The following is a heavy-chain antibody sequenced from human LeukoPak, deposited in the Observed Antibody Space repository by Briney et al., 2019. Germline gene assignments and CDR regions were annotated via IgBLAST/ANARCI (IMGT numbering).Heavy chain of an antibody. CDR2: ISSSSSTI. V-gene: IGHV3-48*01. J-gene: IGHJ4*02. CDR3: ARGVVAGTELFDY. CDR1: GFTFSSYS. Sequence: WGSLRLSCAASGFTFSSYSMNWVRQAPGKGLEWVSYISSSSSTIYYADSVKGRFTISRENAKNSLYLQMNSLRAGDTAVYYCARGVVAGTELFDYWGQGTLVTVSS. D-gene: IGHD6-19*01.